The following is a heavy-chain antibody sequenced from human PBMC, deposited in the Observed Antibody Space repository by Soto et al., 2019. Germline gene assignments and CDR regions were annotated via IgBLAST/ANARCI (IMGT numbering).Heavy chain of an antibody. CDR1: GGTFSGYY. CDR3: ARDGYCSGGSCYSRAFDI. CDR2: XNHRGST. D-gene: IGHD2-15*01. J-gene: IGHJ3*02. Sequence: SETLSLTCAVYGGTFSGYYLXWIRXXPXXXLEWIGEXNHRGSTNYNPSLXXXVTXXXXXXXXXXSLKLGSVTAADTAVYYCARDGYCSGGSCYSRAFDIWGQGTMVTVSS. V-gene: IGHV4-34*01.